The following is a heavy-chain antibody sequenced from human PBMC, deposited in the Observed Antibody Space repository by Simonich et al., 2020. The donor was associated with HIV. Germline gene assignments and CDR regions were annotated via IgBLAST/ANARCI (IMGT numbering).Heavy chain of an antibody. V-gene: IGHV4-34*01. J-gene: IGHJ4*02. D-gene: IGHD3-3*01. Sequence: QVQLQQWGAGLLKPSETLSLTCAVYGGSFSGYYWSWIRQPPGKGLEWIGENKHSVITNYKSSINSRATRSVDKSKNQFSLKLSSVTAADTAIYYCARRDRELILYFDYWGQGNLVTVSS. CDR3: ARRDRELILYFDY. CDR2: NKHSVIT. CDR1: GGSFSGYY.